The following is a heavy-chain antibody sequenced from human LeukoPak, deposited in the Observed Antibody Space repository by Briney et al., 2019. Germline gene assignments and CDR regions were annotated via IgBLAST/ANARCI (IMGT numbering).Heavy chain of an antibody. Sequence: GASVKVSCTASGYTFTSYYMHWVRQAPGQGLEWMGIINPSGGSTSYAQKFQGRVTMTRDTSTSTVYMELSSLRSEDTAVYYCARDKGRTSPHWGMDVWGKGTTVTVSS. CDR2: INPSGGST. V-gene: IGHV1-46*01. D-gene: IGHD2-2*01. J-gene: IGHJ6*04. CDR3: ARDKGRTSPHWGMDV. CDR1: GYTFTSYY.